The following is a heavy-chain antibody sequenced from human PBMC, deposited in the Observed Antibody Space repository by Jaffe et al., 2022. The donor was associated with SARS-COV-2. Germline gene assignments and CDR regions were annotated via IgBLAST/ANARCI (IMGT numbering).Heavy chain of an antibody. CDR2: IRSKTDGGTT. CDR1: GFTFSDAW. D-gene: IGHD3-10*01. J-gene: IGHJ5*02. V-gene: IGHV3-15*01. Sequence: EVQLVESGGGLVKPGGSLRLSCAASGFTFSDAWMSWVRQAPGKGPEWVALIRSKTDGGTTHYAAPVKGRFTVSRDDSENKVYLQMNSLRTEDTAMYYCTTPPNYSSDPWGQGILVTVSS. CDR3: TTPPNYSSDP.